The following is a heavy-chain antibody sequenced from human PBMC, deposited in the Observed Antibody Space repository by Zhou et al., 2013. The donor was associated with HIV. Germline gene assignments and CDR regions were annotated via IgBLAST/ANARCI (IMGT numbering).Heavy chain of an antibody. CDR1: GYTFTNYD. CDR3: AHSPRRASSSEY. J-gene: IGHJ4*02. V-gene: IGHV1-69*01. D-gene: IGHD6-6*01. Sequence: QVQLVQSGAEVRKPGASVKVSCKASGYTFTNYDINWVRQATGQGLEWMGGIIPIFGTTNYAQNFQGRVTITADESTSTAYLELSSLTSEDTAVYYCAHSPRRASSSEYWGQGTLVTVSS. CDR2: IIPIFGTT.